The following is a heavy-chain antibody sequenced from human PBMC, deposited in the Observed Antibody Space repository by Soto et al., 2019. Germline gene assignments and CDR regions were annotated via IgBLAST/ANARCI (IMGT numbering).Heavy chain of an antibody. CDR1: GGSIRSYY. J-gene: IGHJ5*02. D-gene: IGHD6-13*01. V-gene: IGHV4-4*07. Sequence: LCGGSIRSYYWSWIRQPAGKGLEWIGRIYTSGSTNYNPSLKSRVTMSVDTSKNQFSLKLSSVTAADTAVYYCARDVQGGRQQLVRWFDPWGQGTLVTVSS. CDR3: ARDVQGGRQQLVRWFDP. CDR2: IYTSGST.